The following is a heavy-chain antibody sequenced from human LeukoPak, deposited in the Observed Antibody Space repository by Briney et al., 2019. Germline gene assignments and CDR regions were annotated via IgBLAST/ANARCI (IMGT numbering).Heavy chain of an antibody. CDR2: IYYSGST. J-gene: IGHJ3*02. CDR1: GGSISSYY. Sequence: PSETLSLTCTVSGGSISSYYWSWIRQPPGKGLEGIGYIYYSGSTNYNPSLKSRVTISVDTSKNQFSLKLSSVTAADTAVYYCAHAAASGWGVDAFDIWGQGTMVTVSS. CDR3: AHAAASGWGVDAFDI. V-gene: IGHV4-59*01. D-gene: IGHD6-13*01.